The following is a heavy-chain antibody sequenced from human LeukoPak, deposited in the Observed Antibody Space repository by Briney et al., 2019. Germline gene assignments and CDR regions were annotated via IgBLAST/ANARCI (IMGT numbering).Heavy chain of an antibody. V-gene: IGHV4-59*01. D-gene: IGHD7-27*01. CDR1: GGSISSYY. CDR2: IYYSGST. CDR3: ATNWGGYIASWNY. J-gene: IGHJ4*02. Sequence: SETLSLTCTVSGGSISSYYWTWIRQSPGKGLEWIGYIYYSGSTNYNPSLKSRVTISIGTSRNQFSLKLISVTAADTAMYYCATNWGGYIASWNYWGQGTLVTVSS.